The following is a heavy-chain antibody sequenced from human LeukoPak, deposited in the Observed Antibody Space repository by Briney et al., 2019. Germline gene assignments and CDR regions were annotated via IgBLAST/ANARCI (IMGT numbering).Heavy chain of an antibody. Sequence: PGGSLRLSCAASGFTFSSYSMNWVRQAPGKGLEWVSSISSSSSYIYHADSVKGRFTISRDNAKNSLYLQMNSLRAEDTAVYYCAPTFYSSGWVQHWGQGTLVTVSS. CDR2: ISSSSSYI. D-gene: IGHD6-19*01. CDR1: GFTFSSYS. J-gene: IGHJ1*01. CDR3: APTFYSSGWVQH. V-gene: IGHV3-21*01.